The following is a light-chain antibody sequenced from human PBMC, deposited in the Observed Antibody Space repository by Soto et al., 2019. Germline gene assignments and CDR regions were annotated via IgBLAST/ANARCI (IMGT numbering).Light chain of an antibody. CDR1: QYISNS. CDR3: QQSDNLPIT. CDR2: DAS. V-gene: IGKV1-33*01. Sequence: DIQMTQSPSSLSASLGDRCTITCQSSQYISNSLNWYQQKPGKAPKLLIYDASYLEIGVPSRFSGSGSGTGFTFTISSLQPEDIATYYCQQSDNLPITFGQGTRLEIK. J-gene: IGKJ5*01.